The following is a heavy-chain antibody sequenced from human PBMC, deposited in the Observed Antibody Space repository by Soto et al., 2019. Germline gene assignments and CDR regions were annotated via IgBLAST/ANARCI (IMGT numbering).Heavy chain of an antibody. CDR1: GGSVSSGSYY. CDR3: ARAGLGDGSDY. D-gene: IGHD1-26*01. Sequence: QVQLQESGPGLVKPSETLSLTCTVSGGSVSSGSYYWSWIRQPPGKGLEWIGYIYYSGSTKYNPSLKSRVTISVDTSKNQFSLKLSSVTAADTAVYYWARAGLGDGSDYWGQGTLVTVSS. V-gene: IGHV4-61*01. CDR2: IYYSGST. J-gene: IGHJ4*02.